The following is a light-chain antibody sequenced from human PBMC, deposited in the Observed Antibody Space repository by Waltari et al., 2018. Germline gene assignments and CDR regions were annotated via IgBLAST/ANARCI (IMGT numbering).Light chain of an antibody. CDR3: LLYYSGRAV. CDR1: TGTVTSDHY. V-gene: IGLV7-46*01. Sequence: QAVVTQEPSLTVSPGGTVPLTCVSSTGTVTSDHYPYWFQQKPGQAPRTLIYDTNNKHAWTPARFSGSLLGGKAALTLSGAQPEDEAEYYCLLYYSGRAVFGGGTKLTVL. CDR2: DTN. J-gene: IGLJ3*02.